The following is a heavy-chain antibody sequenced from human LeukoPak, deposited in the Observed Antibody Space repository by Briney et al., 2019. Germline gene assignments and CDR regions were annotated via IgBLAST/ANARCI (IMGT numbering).Heavy chain of an antibody. Sequence: KPSETLSLTCAVYGGSFSGYYWSWIRQPPGKGLEWIGEINHSGSTNYNPSLKSRVTISVDTSKNQFSLKLSSVTAADTAVYYCARRRKYYDSSGYYRIDAFDIWGQGTMVTVSS. CDR2: INHSGST. CDR1: GGSFSGYY. V-gene: IGHV4-34*01. J-gene: IGHJ3*02. D-gene: IGHD3-22*01. CDR3: ARRRKYYDSSGYYRIDAFDI.